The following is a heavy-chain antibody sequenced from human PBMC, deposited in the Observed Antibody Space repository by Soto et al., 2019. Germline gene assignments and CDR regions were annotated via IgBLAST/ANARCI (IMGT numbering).Heavy chain of an antibody. CDR3: ARAGSEHYYGMDV. D-gene: IGHD1-1*01. CDR2: IHYTGST. V-gene: IGHV4-30-4*01. Sequence: QVQLQESGPGLVKPSQTLSLTCSVSGGSISSDEYFWSWIRQSPGKGLEWIGYIHYTGSTSNNPSLKSRLTILVDTSKNQFSLKLSSLTAADTAVYFCARAGSEHYYGMDVWGQGTPVTVSS. CDR1: GGSISSDEYF. J-gene: IGHJ6*02.